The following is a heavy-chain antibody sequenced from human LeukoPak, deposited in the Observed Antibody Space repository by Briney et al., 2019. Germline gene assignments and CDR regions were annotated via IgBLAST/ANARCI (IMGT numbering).Heavy chain of an antibody. D-gene: IGHD3-3*01. CDR1: GFTFSSYA. CDR2: ITGSGGST. CDR3: AKGGDFWSGHSAGLLDY. V-gene: IGHV3-23*01. J-gene: IGHJ4*02. Sequence: GGSLRLSCAASGFTFSSYAMSWVRQAPGKGLEWVSAITGSGGSTYYADSVKGRFTISRDNSKNTLYLQMNSLRAEDTAVYYCAKGGDFWSGHSAGLLDYWGQGTLVTVSS.